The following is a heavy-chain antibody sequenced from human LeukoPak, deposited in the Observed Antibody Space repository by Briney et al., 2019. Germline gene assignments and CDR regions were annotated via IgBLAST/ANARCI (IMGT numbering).Heavy chain of an antibody. CDR2: INHSGST. J-gene: IGHJ3*02. CDR3: ARDKSLGPMAVDAFDI. CDR1: GGSFSGYY. Sequence: SETLSLTCAVYGGSFSGYYWSWIRQPPGKGLEWIGEINHSGSTNYNPSLKSRVTISVDTSKNQFSLKLSSVTAADTAVYYCARDKSLGPMAVDAFDIWGQGKMVTVSS. V-gene: IGHV4-34*01. D-gene: IGHD3-10*01.